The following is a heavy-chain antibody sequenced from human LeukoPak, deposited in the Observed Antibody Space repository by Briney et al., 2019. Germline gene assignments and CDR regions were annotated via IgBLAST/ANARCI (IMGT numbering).Heavy chain of an antibody. CDR3: ARIGCSSTSCYGNSVDP. V-gene: IGHV1-46*01. D-gene: IGHD2-2*01. Sequence: ASVKVSCKASGYTFTSYYMHWVRQAPGQGLEWMGIINPSGGSTSYAQKFQGRVTMTTDTSTSTAYMELRSLTSDDTAVYYCARIGCSSTSCYGNSVDPWGQGTLVTVSS. J-gene: IGHJ5*02. CDR2: INPSGGST. CDR1: GYTFTSYY.